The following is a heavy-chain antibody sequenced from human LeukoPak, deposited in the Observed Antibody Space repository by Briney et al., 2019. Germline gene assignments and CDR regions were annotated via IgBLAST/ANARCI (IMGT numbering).Heavy chain of an antibody. Sequence: GGSLRLSCAASGFTVSTNYMSWVRQAPGKGLEWVSVIYSGGSAYYADSVKGRFTISRDNSKNTLYLQMNSLRAEDTAVYYCARTYYYDRSGYYFDYWGQGTLVTVSS. CDR2: IYSGGSA. CDR3: ARTYYYDRSGYYFDY. V-gene: IGHV3-53*01. J-gene: IGHJ4*02. D-gene: IGHD3-22*01. CDR1: GFTVSTNY.